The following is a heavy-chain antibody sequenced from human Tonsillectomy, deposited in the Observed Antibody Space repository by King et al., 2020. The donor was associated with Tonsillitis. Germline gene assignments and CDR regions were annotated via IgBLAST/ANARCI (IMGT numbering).Heavy chain of an antibody. V-gene: IGHV3-30*18. CDR2: ISYDGSNK. D-gene: IGHD3-10*01. CDR1: GFTFSSYG. Sequence: HVQLVESGGGVVQPGRSLRLSCAASGFTFSSYGMHWVRQAPGKGLEWVAVISYDGSNKYYAESVKGRFTISRDNSKNTLYLQMNSLRAEDTAVYYCAKDSPPMVRGALDYWGQGTLVTVSS. CDR3: AKDSPPMVRGALDY. J-gene: IGHJ4*02.